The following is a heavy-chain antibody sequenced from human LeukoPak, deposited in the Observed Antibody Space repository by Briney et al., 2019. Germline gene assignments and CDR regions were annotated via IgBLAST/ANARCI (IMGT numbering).Heavy chain of an antibody. V-gene: IGHV1-18*01. D-gene: IGHD2-15*01. Sequence: ASVKVSCKASGYPFTSYGISWVRQAPGQGLEWMGWISTYNGNTNYAQKFQDIVTMTTDTSTSTAYMELKSLRSDDPAVYYCARDWVVGVVVVAAGYWGQGTLVTVSS. J-gene: IGHJ4*02. CDR1: GYPFTSYG. CDR2: ISTYNGNT. CDR3: ARDWVVGVVVVAAGY.